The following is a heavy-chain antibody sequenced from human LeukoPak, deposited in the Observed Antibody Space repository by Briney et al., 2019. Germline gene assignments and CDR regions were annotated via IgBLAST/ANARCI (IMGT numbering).Heavy chain of an antibody. CDR2: IGGSGDGT. CDR1: GFTFRNYA. Sequence: PGGSLRLSCAASGFTFRNYAMSWVRQAPGKGLEWVSAIGGSGDGTYYADSVKGRFTISRDNAKNSLYLQMNSLRAEDTAVYYCARARYETRIWPKSRYDYYHYMDVWGKGTTVTVSS. J-gene: IGHJ6*03. V-gene: IGHV3-23*01. CDR3: ARARYETRIWPKSRYDYYHYMDV. D-gene: IGHD3-3*01.